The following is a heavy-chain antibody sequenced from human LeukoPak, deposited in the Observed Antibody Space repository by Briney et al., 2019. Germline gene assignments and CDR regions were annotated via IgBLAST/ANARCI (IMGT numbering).Heavy chain of an antibody. Sequence: GGSLRLSCAASGFTFSSYWMSWVRQAPGRGLEWVANIKQDGSEKYYVDSVKGRFTISRDNAKNSLYLQMNSLRAEDTAVYYCARYSSGWRRVWYFDLWGRGTLVTVSS. V-gene: IGHV3-7*01. CDR3: ARYSSGWRRVWYFDL. CDR1: GFTFSSYW. J-gene: IGHJ2*01. CDR2: IKQDGSEK. D-gene: IGHD6-19*01.